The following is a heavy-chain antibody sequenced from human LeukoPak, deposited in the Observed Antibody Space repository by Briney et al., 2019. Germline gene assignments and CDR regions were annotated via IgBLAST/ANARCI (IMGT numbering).Heavy chain of an antibody. CDR1: GFTFSSYW. CDR2: INIDGSRT. D-gene: IGHD3-10*02. V-gene: IGHV3-74*01. J-gene: IGHJ6*04. Sequence: GGSLRLSCAVSGFTFSSYWMHWVRQAPGKGLVWVSRINIDGSRTSYADSVKGRFTVSRDNAKSTLYLQMNSLRAEDTAVYYCAELGITMIGGVWGKGTTVTISS. CDR3: AELGITMIGGV.